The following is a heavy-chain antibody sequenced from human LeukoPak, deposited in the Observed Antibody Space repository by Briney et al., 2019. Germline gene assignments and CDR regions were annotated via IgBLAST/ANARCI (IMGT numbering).Heavy chain of an antibody. D-gene: IGHD5-12*01. CDR2: IKQDGSEK. Sequence: GGSLRLSCAASGFTFSSYWMSWVRQAPGKGLEWVAHIKQDGSEKYYVDSVKGRFTISRDNAKNSLYLQMNSLRAEDTAVYYCARESVATITDQSFLFDYWGQGTLVTVSS. J-gene: IGHJ4*02. CDR3: ARESVATITDQSFLFDY. CDR1: GFTFSSYW. V-gene: IGHV3-7*01.